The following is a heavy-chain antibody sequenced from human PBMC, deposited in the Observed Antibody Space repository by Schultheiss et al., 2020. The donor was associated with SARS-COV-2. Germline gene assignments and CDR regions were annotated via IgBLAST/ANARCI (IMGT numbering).Heavy chain of an antibody. V-gene: IGHV3-33*01. CDR1: GFTFSSYG. D-gene: IGHD6-6*01. CDR3: ARDAARRGY. CDR2: IWYDGSNK. Sequence: GGSLRLSCAASGFTFSSYGMHWVRQAPGKGLEWVAVIWYDGSNKYYADSVKGRFTISRDNAKNSLYLQMNSLRDEDTAVYYCARDAARRGYWGQGTLVTVSS. J-gene: IGHJ4*02.